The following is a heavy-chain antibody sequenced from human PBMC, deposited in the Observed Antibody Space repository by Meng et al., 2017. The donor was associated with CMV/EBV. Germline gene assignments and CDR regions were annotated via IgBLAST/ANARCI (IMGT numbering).Heavy chain of an antibody. CDR2: ISSSGSII. V-gene: IGHV3-11*01. D-gene: IGHD1-1*01. Sequence: GGSLRLSCAASGFTFSDYYMSWIRQTPGKGLEWVSDISSSGSIIYYADSVKGRFTISRDNAKNSLYLQINSLRAEDTAVYYCARADSWTSYFDYWGQGTLVTVSS. CDR3: ARADSWTSYFDY. J-gene: IGHJ4*02. CDR1: GFTFSDYY.